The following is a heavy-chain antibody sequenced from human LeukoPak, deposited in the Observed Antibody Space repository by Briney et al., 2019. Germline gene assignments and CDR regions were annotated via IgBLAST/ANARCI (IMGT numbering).Heavy chain of an antibody. CDR2: ISSSSSYI. J-gene: IGHJ3*02. V-gene: IGHV3-21*04. Sequence: GGSLRLSCAASGFSFSSYSINWVRQAPGKGLEWVSSISSSSSYIYYADSVKGRFTISRDNAKNSLYLQMNSLRAEDTAVYYCAKQTSGSYRNSFDIWGQGTMVTVSS. CDR1: GFSFSSYS. D-gene: IGHD6-19*01. CDR3: AKQTSGSYRNSFDI.